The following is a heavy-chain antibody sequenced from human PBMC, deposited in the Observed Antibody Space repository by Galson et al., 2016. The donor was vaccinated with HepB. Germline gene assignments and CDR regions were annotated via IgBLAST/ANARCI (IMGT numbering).Heavy chain of an antibody. CDR1: GFTFSNYA. CDR2: ISGSGGST. D-gene: IGHD6-13*01. Sequence: SLRLSCAASGFTFSNYAMSWVRPAPGKGLEWVSGISGSGGSTYYADSVKGRFTISRDNSKNTLFLQMHSLRAEDTAVYYCAKDEGWAAAGRYYFDYWGQGTLVTVSS. CDR3: AKDEGWAAAGRYYFDY. J-gene: IGHJ4*02. V-gene: IGHV3-23*01.